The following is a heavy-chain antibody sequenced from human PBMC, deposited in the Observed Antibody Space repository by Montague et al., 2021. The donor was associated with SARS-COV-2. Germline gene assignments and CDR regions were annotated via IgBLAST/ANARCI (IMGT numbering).Heavy chain of an antibody. V-gene: IGHV4-61*01. CDR3: AGDPWGVTIFIVVTRYGLDV. CDR2: IYYSGST. CDR1: GGSVRSGSYY. D-gene: IGHD3-3*01. Sequence: SETLSLTCIVSGGSVRSGSYYWSWIRQPPGKGLEWIGYIYYSGSTNYNPSLKSRVTISVYTSKNQFSLKLSSVTAADTAVYYCAGDPWGVTIFIVVTRYGLDVWGQGNPGTVSS. J-gene: IGHJ6*02.